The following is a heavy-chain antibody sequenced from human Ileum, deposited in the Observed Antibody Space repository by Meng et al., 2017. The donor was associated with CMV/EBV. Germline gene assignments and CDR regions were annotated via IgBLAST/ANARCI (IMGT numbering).Heavy chain of an antibody. D-gene: IGHD3-22*01. CDR3: ASVRDSSGYYYAFDY. J-gene: IGHJ4*02. V-gene: IGHV1-2*02. Sequence: ASVKVFCKASGYTFIGYYMHWVRQAPGQGLEWMGWINPNSGGTNYAQKSQGRVTMTRDTSISKAYMELSRLRSDDTAVYYCASVRDSSGYYYAFDYWGQGTLVTVSS. CDR2: INPNSGGT. CDR1: GYTFIGYY.